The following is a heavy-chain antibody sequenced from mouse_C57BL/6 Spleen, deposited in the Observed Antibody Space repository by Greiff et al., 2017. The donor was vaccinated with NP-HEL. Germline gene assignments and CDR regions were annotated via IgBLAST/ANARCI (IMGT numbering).Heavy chain of an antibody. D-gene: IGHD2-13*01. CDR1: GFTFSSYA. CDR3: ARDRDYFYFDY. J-gene: IGHJ2*01. Sequence: EVQVVESGGGLVKPGGSLKLSCAASGFTFSSYAMSWVRQTPEKRLEWVATISDGGSYTYYPDNVKGRFTISRDNAKNNLYLQMSHLKSEDTAMYYCARDRDYFYFDYWGQGTTLTVSS. CDR2: ISDGGSYT. V-gene: IGHV5-4*01.